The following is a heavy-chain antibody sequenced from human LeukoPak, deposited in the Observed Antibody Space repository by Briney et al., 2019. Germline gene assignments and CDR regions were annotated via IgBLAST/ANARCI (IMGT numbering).Heavy chain of an antibody. J-gene: IGHJ6*03. Sequence: SQTLSLTXTVSGGSISSSSYYWGWIRQPPGKGLGWIGSIYYSGSTYYNPSLKSRVTISVDTSKNQFSLKLSSVTAADTAVYYCARSLDWNYGAYYYYYMDVWGKGTTVTVSS. CDR1: GGSISSSSYY. V-gene: IGHV4-39*01. CDR2: IYYSGST. CDR3: ARSLDWNYGAYYYYYMDV. D-gene: IGHD1-7*01.